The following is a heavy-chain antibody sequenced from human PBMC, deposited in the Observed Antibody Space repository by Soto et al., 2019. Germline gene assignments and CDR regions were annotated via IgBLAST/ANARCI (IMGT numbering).Heavy chain of an antibody. CDR3: ARVLPDNIVGARNYGMDV. CDR2: ISAYNGNT. V-gene: IGHV1-18*04. Sequence: QVQLVQSGAEVKKPGASVKVSCKASGYTFTSYGISWVRQAPGQGLEWMGWISAYNGNTNYAQKLQGRVTMTTDTSTSTAYMELRCLRSDDTAVYYCARVLPDNIVGARNYGMDVWGQGTTVTVSS. D-gene: IGHD1-26*01. J-gene: IGHJ6*02. CDR1: GYTFTSYG.